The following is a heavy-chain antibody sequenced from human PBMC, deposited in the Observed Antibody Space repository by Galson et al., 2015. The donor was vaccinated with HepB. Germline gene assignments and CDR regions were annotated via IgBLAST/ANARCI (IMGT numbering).Heavy chain of an antibody. CDR2: IIPILGIA. CDR3: AREPRPTGDDNAFDI. Sequence: SVKVSCKASGGTFTSYAISWVRQAPGQGLEWMGRIIPILGIANYAQKLQGRVTITADTSTSTAYMELSSLRSEDTAVYYCAREPRPTGDDNAFDIWGQGTRFT. D-gene: IGHD7-27*01. J-gene: IGHJ3*02. V-gene: IGHV1-69*04. CDR1: GGTFTSYA.